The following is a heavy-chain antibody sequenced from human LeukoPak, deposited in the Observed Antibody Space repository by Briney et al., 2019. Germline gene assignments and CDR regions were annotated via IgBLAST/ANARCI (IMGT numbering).Heavy chain of an antibody. CDR2: ISSSSSYI. J-gene: IGHJ3*02. Sequence: GGSLRLSCAASGFTFSSYSMNWVRQAPGKGLEWVSSISSSSSYIYYADSVKGRFTISRDNAKNSLYLQMNSLRAEDTAVYYCARVRSSSDAFDIWGQGTMVTVSS. CDR1: GFTFSSYS. V-gene: IGHV3-21*01. D-gene: IGHD6-13*01. CDR3: ARVRSSSDAFDI.